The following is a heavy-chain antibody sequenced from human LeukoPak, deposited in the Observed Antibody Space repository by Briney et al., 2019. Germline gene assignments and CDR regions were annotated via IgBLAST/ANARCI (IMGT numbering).Heavy chain of an antibody. Sequence: PGGSLRLSCAASGFTFSSYWMSWARQAPGKGLEWVANIKQDGSEKYYVDSVKGRFTISRDNAKNSLYLQVNSLRAEDTAVYYCARVSKSYFYYGMDVWGQGTTVTVSS. CDR2: IKQDGSEK. V-gene: IGHV3-7*05. D-gene: IGHD3-3*02. CDR1: GFTFSSYW. CDR3: ARVSKSYFYYGMDV. J-gene: IGHJ6*02.